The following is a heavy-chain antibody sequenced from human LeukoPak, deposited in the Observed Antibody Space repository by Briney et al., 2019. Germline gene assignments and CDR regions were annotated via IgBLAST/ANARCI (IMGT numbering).Heavy chain of an antibody. J-gene: IGHJ4*02. D-gene: IGHD1-26*01. V-gene: IGHV3-48*04. Sequence: GGSLRLSCAASGFTFSSYSMNWVRQAPGKGLEWVSYISSSSSTIYYADSVKGRFTISRDNAKNSLYLQMNGLRAEDTAVYYCARDVPHQWELPNGIWGQGTLVTVSS. CDR2: ISSSSSTI. CDR1: GFTFSSYS. CDR3: ARDVPHQWELPNGI.